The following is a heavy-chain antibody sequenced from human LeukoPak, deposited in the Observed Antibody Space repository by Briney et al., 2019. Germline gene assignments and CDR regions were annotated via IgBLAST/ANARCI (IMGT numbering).Heavy chain of an antibody. V-gene: IGHV3-23*01. Sequence: GGSLRLSCAASGFGFSSYGMTWVRQAPGKGLEWVSSISGGGGSTNSADSVKGRFTISRDNSKNTLYLQMNSLRAEDTAVYYCAKSSYYDSSGYYREYYFDHWGQGTLVTVSS. CDR2: ISGGGGST. D-gene: IGHD3-22*01. J-gene: IGHJ4*02. CDR3: AKSSYYDSSGYYREYYFDH. CDR1: GFGFSSYG.